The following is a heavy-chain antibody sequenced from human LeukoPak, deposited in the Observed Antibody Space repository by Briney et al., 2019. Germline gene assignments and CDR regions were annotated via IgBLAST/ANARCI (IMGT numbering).Heavy chain of an antibody. V-gene: IGHV3-64*01. CDR2: VSSNGGST. J-gene: IGHJ4*02. D-gene: IGHD2-2*01. CDR1: GFTFSSYA. CDR3: VRITGCSSTSCYRGFDY. Sequence: PGGSLRLSCAASGFTFSSYAMHWVRQAPGKGLEYVSAVSSNGGSTYYANSVKGRFTISRDNSKNTLYLQMGSLRAEDMAVYYCVRITGCSSTSCYRGFDYWGQGTLVTVSS.